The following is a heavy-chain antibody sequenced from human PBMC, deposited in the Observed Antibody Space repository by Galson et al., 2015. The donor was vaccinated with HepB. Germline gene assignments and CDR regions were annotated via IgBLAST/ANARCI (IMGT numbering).Heavy chain of an antibody. CDR2: ISSSSSYI. J-gene: IGHJ6*02. Sequence: SLRLSCAASGFTFSSYSMNWVRQAPGKGLEWVSSISSSSSYIYYADSVKGRFTISRDNAKNSLYLQMNSLRAEDTAVYYCARDGLVWNRYYGMDVWGQGTTVTVSS. V-gene: IGHV3-21*01. CDR3: ARDGLVWNRYYGMDV. CDR1: GFTFSSYS. D-gene: IGHD1/OR15-1a*01.